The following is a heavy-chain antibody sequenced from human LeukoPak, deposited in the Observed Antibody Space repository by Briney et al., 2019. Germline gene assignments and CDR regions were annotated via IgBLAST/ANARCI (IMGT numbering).Heavy chain of an antibody. J-gene: IGHJ4*02. CDR1: GFTFSSYA. Sequence: GGSLRLSCAASGFTFSSYAMSWVRQAPGKGLEWVSAISGTGVTTYYADSVKGRFTISRDNSKNTLYLQMNSLRAEDTAVYYCARGNYYFDYWGQGTLVTVSS. CDR2: ISGTGVTT. CDR3: ARGNYYFDY. D-gene: IGHD1-7*01. V-gene: IGHV3-23*01.